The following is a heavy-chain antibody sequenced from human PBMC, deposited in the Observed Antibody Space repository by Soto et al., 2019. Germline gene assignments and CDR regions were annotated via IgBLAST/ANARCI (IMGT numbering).Heavy chain of an antibody. CDR2: ISGSGGST. Sequence: GGSLRLSCAAFGFTFSSYAMSWVRQAPGRGLEWVSVISGSGGSTYYADSVKGRFTFSRDNSKNTLYLQMNSLRAEDTAVYYCANPPSYRGTGYYTGRYWGQGTLVTVSS. V-gene: IGHV3-23*01. CDR3: ANPPSYRGTGYYTGRY. J-gene: IGHJ4*02. CDR1: GFTFSSYA. D-gene: IGHD3-9*01.